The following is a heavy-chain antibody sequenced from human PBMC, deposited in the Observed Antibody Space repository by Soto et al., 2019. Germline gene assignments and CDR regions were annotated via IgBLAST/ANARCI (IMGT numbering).Heavy chain of an antibody. Sequence: EVQLVESGGGLVKPGGSLRLSCAASGFTFSNAWMNWVRQAPGKGLEWVGRIKSKTDGGTTDYAAPVKGRFTISRDDSKNTLYRQMNSLKTEDTAVYYCTTEDGYYYDSSGYLGLDYWGQGTLVTVSS. V-gene: IGHV3-15*07. J-gene: IGHJ4*02. CDR3: TTEDGYYYDSSGYLGLDY. CDR2: IKSKTDGGTT. CDR1: GFTFSNAW. D-gene: IGHD3-22*01.